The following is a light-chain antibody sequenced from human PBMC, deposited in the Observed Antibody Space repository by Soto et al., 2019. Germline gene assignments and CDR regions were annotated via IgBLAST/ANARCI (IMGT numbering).Light chain of an antibody. CDR2: GAS. CDR1: QFLGSY. J-gene: IGKJ1*01. Sequence: EIVLRQSPDALSLSPGERATLSFRASQFLGSYLAWYQQKPGQAPRLLIYGASNRATGIPDRFSGSGSGTDFTLTISRLEPEDFAVYYCQQYGSSGTFGQGTKVDI. V-gene: IGKV3-20*01. CDR3: QQYGSSGT.